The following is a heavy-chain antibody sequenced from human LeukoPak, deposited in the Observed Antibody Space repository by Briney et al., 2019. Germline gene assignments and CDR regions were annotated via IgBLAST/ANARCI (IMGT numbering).Heavy chain of an antibody. J-gene: IGHJ6*02. CDR3: ARSTGSGWFLDV. CDR2: ISAYNGNT. Sequence: ASVTVSCTASGYTFTGYYMHWVRQAPGQGLEWMGWISAYNGNTNYAQKLQGRVTMTTDTSTSTAYMELRSLRSDDTAVYYCARSTGSGWFLDVWGQGTTVTVSS. V-gene: IGHV1-18*04. CDR1: GYTFTGYY. D-gene: IGHD6-19*01.